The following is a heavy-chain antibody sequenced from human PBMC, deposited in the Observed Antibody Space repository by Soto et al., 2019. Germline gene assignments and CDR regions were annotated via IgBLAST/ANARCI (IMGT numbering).Heavy chain of an antibody. CDR1: GGSISSGGYS. CDR3: ARAVYGDYRIDY. Sequence: SETLSLTCAVSGGSISSGGYSWSWIRQPPGKGLEWIGYIYHSGSTYYNPSLKSRVTISVDRSKNQFSLKLSSVTAADTAVYYCARAVYGDYRIDYWGQGTLVTVSS. CDR2: IYHSGST. D-gene: IGHD4-17*01. V-gene: IGHV4-30-2*01. J-gene: IGHJ4*02.